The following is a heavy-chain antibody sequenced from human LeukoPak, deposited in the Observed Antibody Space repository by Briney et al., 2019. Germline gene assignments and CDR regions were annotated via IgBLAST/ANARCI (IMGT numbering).Heavy chain of an antibody. CDR2: INPNSGGT. J-gene: IGHJ4*02. Sequence: ASVKVSCKASGYTFTGYYMHWVRQAPGQGLEWMGWINPNSGGTNYAQKFQGRVTMTRDTSISTAYMELSRLRSDDTAVYYCARGRSGYYRRHFDYWGQGTLVTVSS. D-gene: IGHD3-22*01. CDR1: GYTFTGYY. CDR3: ARGRSGYYRRHFDY. V-gene: IGHV1-2*02.